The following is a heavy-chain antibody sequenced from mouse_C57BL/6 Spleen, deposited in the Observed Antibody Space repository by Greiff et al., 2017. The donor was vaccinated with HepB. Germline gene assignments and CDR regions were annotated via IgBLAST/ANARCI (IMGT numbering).Heavy chain of an antibody. CDR3: ARGVDGYNFDY. CDR1: GYTFTSYG. V-gene: IGHV1-81*01. D-gene: IGHD2-3*01. J-gene: IGHJ2*01. CDR2: IYPRSGNT. Sequence: VKLQQSGAELARPGASVKLSCKASGYTFTSYGISWVKQRTGQGLEWIGEIYPRSGNTYYNEKFKGKATLTADKSSSTAYMELRSLTSEDSAVYFCARGVDGYNFDYWGQGTTLTVSS.